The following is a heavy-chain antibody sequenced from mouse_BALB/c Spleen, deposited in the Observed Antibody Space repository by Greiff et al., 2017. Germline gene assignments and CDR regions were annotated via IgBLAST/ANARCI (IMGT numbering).Heavy chain of an antibody. V-gene: IGHV1-87*01. CDR3: ARGGNYDAY. CDR2: IYPGDGDT. J-gene: IGHJ3*01. CDR1: GYTFTSYW. Sequence: VKLQESGAELARPGASVKLSCKASGYTFTSYWMQWVKQRPGQGLEWIGAIYPGDGDTRYTQKFKGKATLTADKSSSTAYMQLSSLASEDSAVYYCARGGNYDAYWGQGTLVTVSA. D-gene: IGHD2-1*01.